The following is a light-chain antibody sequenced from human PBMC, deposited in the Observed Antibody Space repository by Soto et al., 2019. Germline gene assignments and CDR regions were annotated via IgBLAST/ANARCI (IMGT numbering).Light chain of an antibody. J-gene: IGKJ1*01. V-gene: IGKV3-20*01. Sequence: EIVLTQSPGALSLSPGERATLSSRASQTVRNNYLAWYQQKPGQAPRLLVDDASRRAAGIPDRFSGSGSGTDFTLTISRLEPEDFAVYYCQQCATSPRTFGQGTKVEIK. CDR2: DAS. CDR1: QTVRNNY. CDR3: QQCATSPRT.